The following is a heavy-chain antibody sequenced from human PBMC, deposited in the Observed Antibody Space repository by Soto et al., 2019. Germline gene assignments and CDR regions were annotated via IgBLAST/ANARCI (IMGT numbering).Heavy chain of an antibody. CDR3: ARXAGSGWSPRIRGGWFDP. V-gene: IGHV5-51*01. D-gene: IGHD6-19*01. J-gene: IGHJ5*02. CDR1: GYSFTIYW. CDR2: IYPGDSDT. Sequence: GESLKISCKGSGYSFTIYWIGWVRQMPGKGLEWMGIIYPGDSDTRYSPSFQGQVTISADKSISTAYLQWSSLKASDTAMYYCARXAGSGWSPRIRGGWFDPWGQGTLVTVSS.